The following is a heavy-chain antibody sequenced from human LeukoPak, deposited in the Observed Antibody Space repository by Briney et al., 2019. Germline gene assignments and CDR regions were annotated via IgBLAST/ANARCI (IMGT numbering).Heavy chain of an antibody. CDR1: GYTFTSYA. D-gene: IGHD6-19*01. V-gene: IGHV1-3*01. J-gene: IGHJ4*02. CDR3: ARDIGSGWGNYFDY. Sequence: GASVKVSCKASGYTFTSYAMHWVRQAPGQRLEWMGWINAGNGNTKYSQKFQGRVTIIRDTSASTAYMELSSLRSEDTAVYYCARDIGSGWGNYFDYWGQGTLVTVSS. CDR2: INAGNGNT.